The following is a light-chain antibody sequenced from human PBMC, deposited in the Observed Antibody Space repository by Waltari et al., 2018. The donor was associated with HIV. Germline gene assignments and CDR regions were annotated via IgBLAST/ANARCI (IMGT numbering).Light chain of an antibody. J-gene: IGLJ3*02. Sequence: QSVLTQPPSASGTPGQRVTISCSGTRSNIGTNTVNWYQIIPGTAPKLLIYNDNQRPSVVPDRFSVSKSGTSSSLAISGLQSEDEAEYYCAAWDDSLNGWVFGGGTKLTVV. CDR2: NDN. V-gene: IGLV1-44*01. CDR3: AAWDDSLNGWV. CDR1: RSNIGTNT.